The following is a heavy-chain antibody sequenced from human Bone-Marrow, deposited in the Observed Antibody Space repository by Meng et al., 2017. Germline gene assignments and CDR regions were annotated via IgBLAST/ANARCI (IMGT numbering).Heavy chain of an antibody. Sequence: SVKVSCKASGGTFSSYAISWVRQAPGQGLEWMGGIIPIFGTANYAQKFQGRVTITADKSTSTAYMELSSLRSEDTAVYYCATEGDSYGFDYWGQGTLVTVSS. CDR1: GGTFSSYA. J-gene: IGHJ4*02. D-gene: IGHD5-18*01. CDR3: ATEGDSYGFDY. V-gene: IGHV1-69*06. CDR2: IIPIFGTA.